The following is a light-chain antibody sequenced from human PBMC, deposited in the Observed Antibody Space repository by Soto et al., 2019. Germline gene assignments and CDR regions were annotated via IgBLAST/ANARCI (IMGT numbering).Light chain of an antibody. CDR3: QQYNNWPPVGSGRT. Sequence: EIVMTQSPATLSVSPGERATLSCRASQSVSSNLAWYQQKPGQAPRLLIYGASTRATGIPARLSGSGSGTEFTLTISSLQSEDFAVYYCQQYNNWPPVGSGRTFGQGTKVDIK. J-gene: IGKJ1*01. CDR1: QSVSSN. V-gene: IGKV3D-15*01. CDR2: GAS.